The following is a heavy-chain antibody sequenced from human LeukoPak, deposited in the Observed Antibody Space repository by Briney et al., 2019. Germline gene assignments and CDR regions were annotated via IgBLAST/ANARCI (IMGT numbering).Heavy chain of an antibody. CDR1: GFTFSSYW. V-gene: IGHV3-7*01. CDR3: ARDQRLGYYYYGMDV. J-gene: IGHJ6*04. Sequence: GGSLRLSCAASGFTFSSYWMSWVRQAPGKGLEWVANIKQDGSEKYYVDSVKGRFTISRDNSKNTLYLQMNSLRAEDTAVYYCARDQRLGYYYYGMDVWGKGTTVTVSS. D-gene: IGHD6-25*01. CDR2: IKQDGSEK.